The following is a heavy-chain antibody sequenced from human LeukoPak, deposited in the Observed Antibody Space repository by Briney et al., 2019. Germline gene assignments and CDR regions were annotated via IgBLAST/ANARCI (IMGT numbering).Heavy chain of an antibody. CDR3: ASLNDYGDSRPRYYYYMDV. D-gene: IGHD4-17*01. CDR2: IDYSGST. V-gene: IGHV4-59*08. J-gene: IGHJ6*03. CDR1: GDSISSYY. Sequence: SETLSLTCTVSGDSISSYYWSWIRQPPGKGREWIGYIDYSGSTNYNPSLKSRVTISVDTSKNQFSLKLSSVTAADTAVYYCASLNDYGDSRPRYYYYMDVWGKGTTVTVSS.